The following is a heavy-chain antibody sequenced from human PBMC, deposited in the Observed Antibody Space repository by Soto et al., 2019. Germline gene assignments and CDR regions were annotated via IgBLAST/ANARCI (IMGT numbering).Heavy chain of an antibody. CDR2: MNPNSGNT. J-gene: IGHJ3*02. V-gene: IGHV1-8*01. CDR3: ARGATMMTDALDI. CDR1: GYTFTSYD. Sequence: ASVKISCKASGYTFTSYDINWVRQATGQGLEWMGWMNPNSGNTGYAQKFQGRVTMTRNTSISTAYMELSSLRSEDTAVYYCARGATMMTDALDIWGQGTMVTVSS. D-gene: IGHD3-22*01.